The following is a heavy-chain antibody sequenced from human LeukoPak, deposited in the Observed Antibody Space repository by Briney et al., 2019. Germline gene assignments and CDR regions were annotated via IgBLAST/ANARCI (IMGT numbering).Heavy chain of an antibody. J-gene: IGHJ4*02. D-gene: IGHD4-17*01. CDR3: AGAGDYWALSFGY. V-gene: IGHV4-4*07. CDR2: IHSSGIT. CDR1: GGSLSLYH. Sequence: SEALSLTCRVSGGSLSLYHWSWVRQPAGKGREWIGRIHSSGITNDNPSLPSRVSMSIDRSKKQISLKANSVTAVDTARYFCAGAGDYWALSFGYWGQGILVTVSS.